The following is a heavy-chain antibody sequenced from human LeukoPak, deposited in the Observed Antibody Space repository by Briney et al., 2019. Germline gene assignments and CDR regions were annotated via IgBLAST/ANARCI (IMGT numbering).Heavy chain of an antibody. D-gene: IGHD5-24*01. CDR1: GYTFTNYY. CDR2: INPSGGST. V-gene: IGHV1-46*01. Sequence: ASVKVSCEASGYTFTNYYIHWVRQAPGQGLEWVGIINPSGGSTSYAQKFQGRVTMTRDTSTSTVYMELSSLRSEDTAVYYCARGGKGNADGYNQAFNYWGQGTLVTVSS. CDR3: ARGGKGNADGYNQAFNY. J-gene: IGHJ4*02.